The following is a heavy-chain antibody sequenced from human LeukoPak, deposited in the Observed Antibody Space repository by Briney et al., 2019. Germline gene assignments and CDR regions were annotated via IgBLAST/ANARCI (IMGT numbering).Heavy chain of an antibody. CDR2: ISSSGSTI. CDR3: ARIGVGATFDY. D-gene: IGHD1-26*01. Sequence: GGSLRLSCAASGFTFSSYSMNWVRQAPGKGLEWVSYISSSGSTIYYAYSVKGRFTISRDNAKNSLYLQMNSLRAEDTAVYYCARIGVGATFDYWGQGTLVTVSS. V-gene: IGHV3-48*04. CDR1: GFTFSSYS. J-gene: IGHJ4*02.